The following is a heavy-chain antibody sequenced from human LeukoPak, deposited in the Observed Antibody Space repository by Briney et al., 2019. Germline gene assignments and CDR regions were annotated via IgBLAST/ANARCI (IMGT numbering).Heavy chain of an antibody. CDR2: IWCDGSNK. CDR3: ARSYVWGSYCDY. V-gene: IGHV3-33*08. CDR1: GFTFSSYS. J-gene: IGHJ4*02. Sequence: GGSLRLSCAASGFTFSSYSMNWVRQAPGKGLEWVAVIWCDGSNKYYADSVKGRFTISRDNSKNTLYLQMNSLRAEDTAVYYCARSYVWGSYCDYWGQGTLVTVSS. D-gene: IGHD3-16*01.